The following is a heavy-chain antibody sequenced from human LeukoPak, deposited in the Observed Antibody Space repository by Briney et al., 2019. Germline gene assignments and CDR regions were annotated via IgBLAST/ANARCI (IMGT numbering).Heavy chain of an antibody. V-gene: IGHV3-53*01. CDR3: AREGGSGSYFIDY. D-gene: IGHD3-10*01. J-gene: IGHJ4*02. CDR1: GFTVSSNY. CDR2: IYSGGST. Sequence: GSLRLSCAASGFTVSSNYMSWVRQAPGKGLEWVSVIYSGGSTYYADSVKGRFTISRDNSKNTLYLQMNSLRAEDTAVYYCAREGGSGSYFIDYWGQGTLVTVSS.